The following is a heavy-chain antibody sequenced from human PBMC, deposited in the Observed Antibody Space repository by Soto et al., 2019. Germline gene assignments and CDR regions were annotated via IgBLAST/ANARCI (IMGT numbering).Heavy chain of an antibody. CDR1: GYTFTGYF. J-gene: IGHJ5*02. Sequence: ASVKVSCKAAGYTFTGYFIHWLRHAPGQGLEWMGRINPNSGATNYARKFHDRVTMTRDTSINTAYMELSSLRSDDTAIYYCANLPPPRDCFAPWGQGTLVPVSS. CDR2: INPNSGAT. V-gene: IGHV1-2*06. CDR3: ANLPPPRDCFAP.